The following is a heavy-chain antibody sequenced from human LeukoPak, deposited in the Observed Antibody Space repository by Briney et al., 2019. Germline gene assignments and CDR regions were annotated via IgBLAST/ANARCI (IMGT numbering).Heavy chain of an antibody. J-gene: IGHJ4*02. CDR3: VQDLFSSNWYPFGY. D-gene: IGHD6-13*01. CDR1: GFTFSTYA. CDR2: ISDPGGAT. V-gene: IGHV3-23*01. Sequence: RGSLRLSCAASGFTFSTYAMSWVRQAPGKGLEWVSGISDPGGATYYADSVKGRFTISRDNSKNTLYLQMNSLRAEDTAIYYCVQDLFSSNWYPFGYWGQRTLLTVSS.